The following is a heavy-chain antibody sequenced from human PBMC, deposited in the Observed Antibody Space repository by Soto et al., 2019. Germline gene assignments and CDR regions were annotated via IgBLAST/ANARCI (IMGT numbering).Heavy chain of an antibody. Sequence: PGGSLRLSCAASGFTITSFGMQWVRQAPGKRLEFVAGLSHDGSKKFYADSVKDRFTISRDTSKNTLYLQMDSLRDEDTAVYYCASVADYWGQGTLVTVSS. D-gene: IGHD2-21*01. V-gene: IGHV3-30-3*01. J-gene: IGHJ4*02. CDR1: GFTITSFG. CDR2: LSHDGSKK. CDR3: ASVADY.